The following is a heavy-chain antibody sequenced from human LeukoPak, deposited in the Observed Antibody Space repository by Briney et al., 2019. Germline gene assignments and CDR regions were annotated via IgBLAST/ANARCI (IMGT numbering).Heavy chain of an antibody. J-gene: IGHJ4*02. V-gene: IGHV1-2*02. D-gene: IGHD3-10*01. CDR1: GYTFTGYY. CDR2: INPNSGGT. Sequence: ASVKVSCKASGYTFTGYYIHWVRQAPGQGLEWVGWINPNSGGTNYAQKFQGRVTMTRDTSISTAYMELSRLRSDDTAVYYCARALGGWFGELSSEFDYWGQGTLVTVSS. CDR3: ARALGGWFGELSSEFDY.